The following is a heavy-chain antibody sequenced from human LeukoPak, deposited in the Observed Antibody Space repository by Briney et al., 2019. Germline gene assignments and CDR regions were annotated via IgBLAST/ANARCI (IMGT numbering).Heavy chain of an antibody. CDR3: ARAPIVVELNAFDI. CDR2: IYHSGST. J-gene: IGHJ3*02. Sequence: SETLSLTCAVSGGSFSSSNWWCWVRQPPGKGLEWIGEIYHSGSTNYNPSLKSRVTISVDKSKNQFSLKLSSVTAADTAVYYCARAPIVVELNAFDIWGQGTMVTVSS. V-gene: IGHV4-4*02. D-gene: IGHD2-21*01. CDR1: GGSFSSSNW.